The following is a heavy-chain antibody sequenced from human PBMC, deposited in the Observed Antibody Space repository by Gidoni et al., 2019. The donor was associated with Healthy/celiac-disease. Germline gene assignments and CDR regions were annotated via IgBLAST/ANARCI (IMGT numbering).Heavy chain of an antibody. CDR3: ARDDWNYSDYYYYGMDV. Sequence: EVQLVESGGGLIQPGGCLRLSCAASGFTVRSHYMSWVRQAPGKGLEWVSVIYSGGSTYYADSVKGRFTISRDNSKNTLYLQMNSLRAEDTAVYYCARDDWNYSDYYYYGMDVWGQGTTVTVSS. J-gene: IGHJ6*02. CDR2: IYSGGST. CDR1: GFTVRSHY. D-gene: IGHD1-7*01. V-gene: IGHV3-53*01.